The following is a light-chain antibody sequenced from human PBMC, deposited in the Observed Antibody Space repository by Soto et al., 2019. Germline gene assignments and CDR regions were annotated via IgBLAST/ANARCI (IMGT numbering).Light chain of an antibody. CDR3: LRYGDSPPAYT. CDR1: QSVSSRN. Sequence: EIVLTQSPGTVSLSPGERATLSCRASQSVSSRNLAWYRQKPGQAPSLLIFAAFNRATGIPDRYSGSGSGTDFTLTISRLEPEDCAVYYCLRYGDSPPAYTFGQGTKLEIK. V-gene: IGKV3-20*01. CDR2: AAF. J-gene: IGKJ2*01.